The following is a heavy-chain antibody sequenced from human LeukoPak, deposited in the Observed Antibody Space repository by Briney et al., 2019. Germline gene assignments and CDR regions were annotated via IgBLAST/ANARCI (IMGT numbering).Heavy chain of an antibody. D-gene: IGHD4-17*01. CDR2: ISRSGSTI. CDR3: ARDETTVTSIDY. Sequence: GGSLRLSCAASGFTFSDYYMSWIRQAPGKGLEWVSYISRSGSTIYYADSVKGRFTISRDNAKNSLYLQMNSLRAEDTAVYYCARDETTVTSIDYWGQGTLVTVSS. V-gene: IGHV3-11*04. J-gene: IGHJ4*02. CDR1: GFTFSDYY.